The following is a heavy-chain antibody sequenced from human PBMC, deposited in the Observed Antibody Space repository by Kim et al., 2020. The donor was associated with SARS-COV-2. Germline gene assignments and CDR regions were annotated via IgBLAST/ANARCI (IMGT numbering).Heavy chain of an antibody. CDR3: ARDSYFYGSGSAPFDY. CDR1: GFSFSSYD. CDR2: ISSSSSTT. V-gene: IGHV3-48*02. D-gene: IGHD3-10*01. Sequence: GGSLRLSCAASGFSFSSYDMNWVRQVPGKGLEWVSYISSSSSTTYYADSVKVRFTISRDNAKNSLDLQMNRLRDEDTAVYYCARDSYFYGSGSAPFDYWGQGTLVTVSS. J-gene: IGHJ4*02.